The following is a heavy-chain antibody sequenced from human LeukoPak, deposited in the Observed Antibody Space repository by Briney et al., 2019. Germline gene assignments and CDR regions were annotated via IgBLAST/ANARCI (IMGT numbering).Heavy chain of an antibody. J-gene: IGHJ3*02. Sequence: GGSLRLSCAAAGFTFSSYWMHWVRQAPGKGLVWVSRISTDGSSTNSADSVKGRFTISRDNAKNTLYLQMNSLRAGDTAVYYCVREYSSSYGRAFDIWGQGTMVTLSP. V-gene: IGHV3-74*01. CDR1: GFTFSSYW. CDR2: ISTDGSST. CDR3: VREYSSSYGRAFDI. D-gene: IGHD6-6*01.